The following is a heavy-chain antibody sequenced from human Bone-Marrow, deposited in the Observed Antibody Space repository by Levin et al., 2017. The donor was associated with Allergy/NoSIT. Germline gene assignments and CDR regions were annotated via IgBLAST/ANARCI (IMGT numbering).Heavy chain of an antibody. D-gene: IGHD2-2*01. CDR2: IYHNGSS. CDR1: GASITSNNW. V-gene: IGHV4/OR15-8*01. CDR3: ARVPGPTLGPTSWFEP. Sequence: SQTLSLTCAVSGASITSNNWWSWVRPPPGKGLECIGEIYHNGSSSYNPSLKSRVTMSVDKSNNHFSLKLTSVTAADTAVYYCARVPGPTLGPTSWFEPWGQGTLVTVSS. J-gene: IGHJ5*02.